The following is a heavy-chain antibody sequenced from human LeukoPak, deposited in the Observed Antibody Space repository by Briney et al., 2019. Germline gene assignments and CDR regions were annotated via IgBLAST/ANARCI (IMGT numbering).Heavy chain of an antibody. D-gene: IGHD3-10*01. J-gene: IGHJ4*02. V-gene: IGHV1-18*01. CDR3: ARVGFTMVRGVILRGYYFDY. CDR2: ISAYNGNT. CDR1: GYTFTSYG. Sequence: GASVKVSCKASGYTFTSYGISWVRQAPGQGLEWMGWISAYNGNTNYAQKLQGRVTMTTDTSTSTAYMELRSLRSDDTAVHYCARVGFTMVRGVILRGYYFDYWGQGTLVTVSS.